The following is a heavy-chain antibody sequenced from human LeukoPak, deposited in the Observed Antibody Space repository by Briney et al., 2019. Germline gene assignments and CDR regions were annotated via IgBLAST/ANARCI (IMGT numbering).Heavy chain of an antibody. J-gene: IGHJ6*02. V-gene: IGHV3-74*01. CDR3: ARAGFLGSVAVAGYYYYGMDV. CDR1: GFTFSSYW. D-gene: IGHD6-19*01. CDR2: INSDVSST. Sequence: QPGGSLRLSCAASGFTFSSYWRHWVRQAPGKGLVWVSRINSDVSSTSYADSVKGRFTISRDNTKNTLYLQMNSLRAEDTAVYYCARAGFLGSVAVAGYYYYGMDVWGQGTTVTVSS.